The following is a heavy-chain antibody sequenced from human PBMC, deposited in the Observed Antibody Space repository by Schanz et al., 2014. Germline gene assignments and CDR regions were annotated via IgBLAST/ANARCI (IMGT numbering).Heavy chain of an antibody. CDR2: IGTSGGT. J-gene: IGHJ3*01. Sequence: EVQLLESGGGLVQPGGSLRLSCTASGFTFSSYSMNWVRQAPGKGLEWVSTIGTSGGTNYAESVKGRFTISRDNSKNTVYLQMNSLETEDTAVYYCTTDNGHFAFDFWGQGTMVTVSS. CDR3: TTDNGHFAFDF. D-gene: IGHD2-8*01. CDR1: GFTFSSYS. V-gene: IGHV3-23*01.